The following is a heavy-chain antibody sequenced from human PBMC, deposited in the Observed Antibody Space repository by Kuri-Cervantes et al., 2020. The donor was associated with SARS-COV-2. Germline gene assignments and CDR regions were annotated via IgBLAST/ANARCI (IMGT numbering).Heavy chain of an antibody. CDR2: IWYDGSNK. Sequence: GGSLRLSCAASGFTFSSYGMHWVRQAPGKGLEWVAVIWYDGSNKYYADSVKGRFTISRDNSKNTLYLQMNSLRAEDTAVYYCAGIYGDYDLDYWGQGTLVTVSS. CDR1: GFTFSSYG. D-gene: IGHD4-17*01. V-gene: IGHV3-33*01. J-gene: IGHJ4*02. CDR3: AGIYGDYDLDY.